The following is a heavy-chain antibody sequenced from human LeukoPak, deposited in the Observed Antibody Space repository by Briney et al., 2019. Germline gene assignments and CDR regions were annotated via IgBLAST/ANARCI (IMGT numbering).Heavy chain of an antibody. CDR1: GYTFSDFY. D-gene: IGHD3-3*02. V-gene: IGHV1-2*02. Sequence: ASVKVSCKASGYTFSDFYIHWVRQAPGQGLEYVGWITPKSGDTDSPQRFQGRVTMTRDASISTAYMELSSLRSDDTAVYFCARVRLADERAWAYWGQGTLVTVSS. CDR2: ITPKSGDT. CDR3: ARVRLADERAWAY. J-gene: IGHJ4*02.